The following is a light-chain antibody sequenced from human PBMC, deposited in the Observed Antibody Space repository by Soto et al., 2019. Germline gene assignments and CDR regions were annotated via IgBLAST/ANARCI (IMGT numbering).Light chain of an antibody. CDR1: SNDIGTYDY. CDR3: GTWDSRLSAGV. Sequence: QSALTQPTSVSGSPGQSITISCTGNSNDIGTYDYVSWYQQLPGTAPKLLIYDNDRRPSGIPDRFSGSKSATSATLGISGLQSGDEADYYCGTWDSRLSAGVFGGGTKLTVL. J-gene: IGLJ3*02. V-gene: IGLV1-51*01. CDR2: DND.